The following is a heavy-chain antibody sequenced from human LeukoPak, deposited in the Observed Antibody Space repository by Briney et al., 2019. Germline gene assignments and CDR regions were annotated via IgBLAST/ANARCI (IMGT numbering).Heavy chain of an antibody. V-gene: IGHV3-7*03. CDR1: GFTFSSYW. CDR3: ARGGGLDV. CDR2: INHNGNVN. J-gene: IGHJ6*02. D-gene: IGHD3-16*01. Sequence: GGSLSLSCAASGFTFSSYWMNWARQAPGKGLEWVASINHNGNVNYYVDSVKGRFTISRDNAKSSLYLQMSNLRAEDTAVYFCARGGGLDVWGQGATVTVSS.